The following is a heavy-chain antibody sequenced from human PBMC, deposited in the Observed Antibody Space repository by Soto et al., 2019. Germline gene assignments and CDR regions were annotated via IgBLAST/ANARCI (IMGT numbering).Heavy chain of an antibody. V-gene: IGHV1-24*01. J-gene: IGHJ3*02. CDR2: FDPNSGGK. Sequence: QVPLVQSGAEAKKPGASVKVSCKVSGYTLSELPIHWVRQARGKGLGWMGGFDPNSGGKVYAQKFQGRVTMTEDTSADTADMELSSLTSEDTAVYYCAIALIFLGEWRRAFDIWGQGTMVTVSS. CDR1: GYTLSELP. CDR3: AIALIFLGEWRRAFDI. D-gene: IGHD3-16*01.